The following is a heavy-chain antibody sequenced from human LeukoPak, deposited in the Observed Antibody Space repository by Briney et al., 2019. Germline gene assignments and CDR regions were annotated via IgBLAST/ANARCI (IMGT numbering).Heavy chain of an antibody. J-gene: IGHJ3*02. CDR1: GGSFSGYY. D-gene: IGHD3-22*01. Sequence: SETLSLTCAVYGGSFSGYYWSWIRQPPGKGLEWIGEINHSGSTNYNPSLKSRVTISVDTSKNQFSLKLSSVIAADTAVYYCARGIPGGITMIHDAFDIWGQGTMVTVSS. CDR2: INHSGST. CDR3: ARGIPGGITMIHDAFDI. V-gene: IGHV4-34*01.